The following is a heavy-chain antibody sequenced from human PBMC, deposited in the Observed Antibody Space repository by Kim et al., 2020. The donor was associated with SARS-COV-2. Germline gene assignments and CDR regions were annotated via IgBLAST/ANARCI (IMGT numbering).Heavy chain of an antibody. V-gene: IGHV1-3*01. CDR3: ARDPSLGDSSSWYYFGY. Sequence: ASVKVSCKASGYTFTSYAMHWVRQAPGQRLEWMGWINAGNGNTQYSQKFQGRVTITRDTSASTAYMELSSLRSEDTAVYYCARDPSLGDSSSWYYFGYWGQGTLVTVSS. CDR2: INAGNGNT. J-gene: IGHJ4*02. CDR1: GYTFTSYA. D-gene: IGHD6-13*01.